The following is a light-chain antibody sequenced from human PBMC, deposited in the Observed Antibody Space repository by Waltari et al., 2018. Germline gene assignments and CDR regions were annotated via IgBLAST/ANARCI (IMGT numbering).Light chain of an antibody. CDR1: SNDVRTDNL. V-gene: IGLV2-23*01. J-gene: IGLJ1*01. CDR2: VSS. Sequence: SALTQPASVSGYTGQSITISCTGLSNDVRTDNLVPCYQQYPGKAHKLMIYVSSKRPSGVSNRFSGSKSGNTASLTISGLQAEDEADYFCCSYVGSSTSYVFGIGTKVTVL. CDR3: CSYVGSSTSYV.